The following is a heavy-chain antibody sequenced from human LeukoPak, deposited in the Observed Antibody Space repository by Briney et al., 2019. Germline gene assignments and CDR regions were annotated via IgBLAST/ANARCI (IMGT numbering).Heavy chain of an antibody. J-gene: IGHJ4*02. CDR3: AKDGSSGWYYFDY. D-gene: IGHD6-19*01. CDR1: GFTFDNYA. CDR2: ISWNSVST. V-gene: IGHV3-9*01. Sequence: GGSLRLSCVASGFTFDNYAMHWVRQAPGKGLEWVSGISWNSVSTGCADSVKGRFTISRDNAKNSLYLQMNSLRAEDTALYYCAKDGSSGWYYFDYWGQGTLLTVSS.